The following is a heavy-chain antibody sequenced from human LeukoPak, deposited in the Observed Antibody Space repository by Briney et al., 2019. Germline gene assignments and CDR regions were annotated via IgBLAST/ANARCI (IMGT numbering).Heavy chain of an antibody. CDR2: IIPILGIA. CDR3: ARSLGGVIVIFDYFDY. V-gene: IGHV1-69*04. Sequence: SVKVSCKASGGTFSSYAISWVRQAPGQGLEWMGRIIPILGIANYAQKFQGRVTITADKSTSTAYMELSSLRSEDTAVYYCARSLGGVIVIFDYFDYWGQGTLVTVSS. J-gene: IGHJ4*02. CDR1: GGTFSSYA. D-gene: IGHD3-16*02.